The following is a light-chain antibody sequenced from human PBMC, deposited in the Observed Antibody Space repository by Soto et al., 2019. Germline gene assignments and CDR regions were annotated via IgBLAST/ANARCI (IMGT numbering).Light chain of an antibody. CDR2: DVS. CDR1: SRDVGAYNY. CDR3: NSYTSSHSLEV. Sequence: QSALTQPASVSGSPGQSITISCTGTSRDVGAYNYVSWYQQHPGKAPKLMIYDVSTRPSGVSDRFSGSKSGNTASLTISGLQAEDEADYYCNSYTSSHSLEVFGGGTKLTVL. J-gene: IGLJ2*01. V-gene: IGLV2-14*03.